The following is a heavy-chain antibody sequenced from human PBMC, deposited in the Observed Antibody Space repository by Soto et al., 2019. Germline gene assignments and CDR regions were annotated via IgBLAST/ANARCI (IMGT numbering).Heavy chain of an antibody. CDR3: ARGLDVVLVAATSGPWGPFDI. J-gene: IGHJ3*02. V-gene: IGHV3-30-3*01. CDR2: ISYDGSNK. CDR1: GFTFSSYA. Sequence: QVQLVESGGGVVQPGRSLRLSCAASGFTFSSYAMHWVRQAPGKGLEWVAVISYDGSNKYYADSVKGRFTISRDNSKNTLYLQMNSLRAEDVAVYYRARGLDVVLVAATSGPWGPFDIWGKGTMVTVSS. D-gene: IGHD2-15*01.